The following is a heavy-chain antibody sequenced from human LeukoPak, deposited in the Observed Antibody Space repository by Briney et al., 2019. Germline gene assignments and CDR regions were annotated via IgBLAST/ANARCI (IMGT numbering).Heavy chain of an antibody. D-gene: IGHD4-17*01. CDR1: GYTFTDYY. CDR2: VDPEDGES. Sequence: ASVKVSFKVSGYTFTDYYMHWVHQAPGKGLEWMGLVDPEDGESIYTEKFQGRVTITADTSTDTAYMELSSLRFDDTAVYYCATGYGDYGGAYWGQGTLVTVSS. CDR3: ATGYGDYGGAY. J-gene: IGHJ4*02. V-gene: IGHV1-69-2*01.